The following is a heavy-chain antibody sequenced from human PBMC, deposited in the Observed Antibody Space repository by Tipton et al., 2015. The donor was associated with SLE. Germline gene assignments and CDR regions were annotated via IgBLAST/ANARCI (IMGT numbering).Heavy chain of an antibody. D-gene: IGHD3-16*01. CDR3: ARDQVGVGDLDF. Sequence: TLSLTCTVSGGSISSYYWSWVRQPPGKGLEWIGYIYYSGSTNYNPSLKSRVTISVDTSKNQFSLKLTSVTAADTAVYYCARDQVGVGDLDFWGQGSLVTVSS. CDR2: IYYSGST. CDR1: GGSISSYY. J-gene: IGHJ4*02. V-gene: IGHV4-59*01.